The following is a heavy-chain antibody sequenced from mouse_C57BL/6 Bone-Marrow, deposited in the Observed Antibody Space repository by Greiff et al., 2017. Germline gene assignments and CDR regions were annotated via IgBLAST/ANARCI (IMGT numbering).Heavy chain of an antibody. CDR1: VYTFTSYW. J-gene: IGHJ2*01. V-gene: IGHV1-59*01. CDR3: ARGGGPDY. CDR2: IDPSDSYT. Sequence: VQLQQPGAELVRPGTSVKLSCKASVYTFTSYWMHWVKQRPGQGLEWIGVIDPSDSYTNYNQKFKGKATLTVDTSSSTAYMQLSSLTSEDSAVYYCARGGGPDYWGQGTTLTVSS.